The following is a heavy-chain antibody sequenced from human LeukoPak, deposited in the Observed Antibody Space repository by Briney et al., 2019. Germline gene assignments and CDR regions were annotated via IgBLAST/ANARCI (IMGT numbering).Heavy chain of an antibody. CDR1: GDSFTDYY. CDR2: INPNSGGT. CDR3: ARADRLHGGPYLIGP. Sequence: VASVKVSCKTSGDSFTDYYMHGVRQAPGQGLEWMGWINPNSGGTSSAQKFQGRVTMTRDTSISTVYMEVSWLTSDDTAIYYCARADRLHGGPYLIGPWGQGTLVTVSS. J-gene: IGHJ5*02. D-gene: IGHD2-21*01. V-gene: IGHV1-2*02.